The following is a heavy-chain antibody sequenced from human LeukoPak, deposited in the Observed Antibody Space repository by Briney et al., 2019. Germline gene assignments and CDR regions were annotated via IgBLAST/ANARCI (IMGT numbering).Heavy chain of an antibody. D-gene: IGHD5-18*01. V-gene: IGHV3-74*01. CDR2: INSDGSST. CDR1: GFTFSSYW. CDR3: AGFSAMGEGGYYYGMDV. Sequence: PGGSLRLSCAASGFTFSSYWMHWVRQAPGKGLVWVSRINSDGSSTSYADSVKGRFTISRDNAKNTLYLQMNSLRAEDTAVYYCAGFSAMGEGGYYYGMDVWGQGTTVTVSS. J-gene: IGHJ6*02.